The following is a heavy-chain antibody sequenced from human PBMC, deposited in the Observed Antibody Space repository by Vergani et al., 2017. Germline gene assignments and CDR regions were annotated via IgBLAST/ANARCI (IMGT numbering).Heavy chain of an antibody. Sequence: QVQLQQWGGGLLKPSETLSLTCVVNGGSFTSYHWTWIRQSPGEGLEWVGDIDHTGRPDYNTSLKSRLTMSVDKSRNQLSLTLNSVTATDTAIYFCARVNTETNGHLYYYYYMDVWGQGTAVTVS. J-gene: IGHJ6*03. D-gene: IGHD4-11*01. V-gene: IGHV4-34*01. CDR1: GGSFTSYH. CDR2: IDHTGRP. CDR3: ARVNTETNGHLYYYYYMDV.